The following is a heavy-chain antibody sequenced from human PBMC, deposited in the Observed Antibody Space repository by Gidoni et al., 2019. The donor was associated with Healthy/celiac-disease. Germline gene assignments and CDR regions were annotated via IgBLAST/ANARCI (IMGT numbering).Heavy chain of an antibody. D-gene: IGHD5-12*01. Sequence: QVQLVESGGGLVKPGGSLSLSCAASGFTFSDYYMSWIRQAPGKGLEWFSYISSSSSYTNYADSVKGRFTISRDNAKNSLYLQINSLRAEDTAVYYCARTSVVATILWWFDPWGQGTLVTVSS. CDR1: GFTFSDYY. CDR2: ISSSSSYT. J-gene: IGHJ5*02. V-gene: IGHV3-11*05. CDR3: ARTSVVATILWWFDP.